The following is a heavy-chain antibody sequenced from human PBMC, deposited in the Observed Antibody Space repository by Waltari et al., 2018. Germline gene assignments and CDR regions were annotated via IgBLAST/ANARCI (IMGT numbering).Heavy chain of an antibody. CDR2: IWYDGSNK. Sequence: QVQLVESGGGVVQPGRSLRLSCAASGFTFSSYGMPWVRQAPGKGLEWVAVIWYDGSNKYYADSVKGRFTISRDNSKNTLYLQMNSLRAEDTAMYYCAKESDSGSYYDYWGQGTLVTVSS. V-gene: IGHV3-30*18. J-gene: IGHJ4*02. CDR3: AKESDSGSYYDY. CDR1: GFTFSSYG. D-gene: IGHD1-26*01.